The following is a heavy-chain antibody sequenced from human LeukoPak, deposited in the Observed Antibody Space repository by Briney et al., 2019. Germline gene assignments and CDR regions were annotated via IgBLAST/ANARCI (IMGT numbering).Heavy chain of an antibody. J-gene: IGHJ4*02. CDR2: ISSDGSDI. V-gene: IGHV3-74*01. CDR1: GFTFSSYW. Sequence: GGSLRLSCEASGFTFSSYWMHWVRQAPGKGLVWVSLISSDGSDISYADSVKGRFTISRDSAKNTLYLQMNSLRADDTAVYYCARARGGSNSDYWGQGTLVTVSS. CDR3: ARARGGSNSDY. D-gene: IGHD1-26*01.